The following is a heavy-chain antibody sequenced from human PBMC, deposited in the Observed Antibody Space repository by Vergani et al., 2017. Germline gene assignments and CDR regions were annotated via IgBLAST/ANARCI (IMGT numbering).Heavy chain of an antibody. J-gene: IGHJ3*02. CDR3: ARPSAPGDYDALDI. CDR1: GFTFSTYA. D-gene: IGHD4-17*01. V-gene: IGHV3-23*01. Sequence: EVQLLESGGGLVQPGGSLRLSCAASGFTFSTYAMTWVRQAPGKGLEWVSTISSDGGSTYYADSVKGRFTISRDNSKNTLSLQMNSLTAEDTAVYHCARPSAPGDYDALDIWGQGTMVTVSS. CDR2: ISSDGGST.